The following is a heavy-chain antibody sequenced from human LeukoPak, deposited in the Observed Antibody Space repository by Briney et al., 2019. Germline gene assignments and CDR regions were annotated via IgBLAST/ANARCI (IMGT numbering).Heavy chain of an antibody. Sequence: GGSLRLSCAASGFSVSNNYMSWVRQAPGKALEWVSIIYSGGSTYYADSVRGRFTISRDNSKNTLYLQMNSLRAKDTAVYYCARAVWFGNFYSYYMDVWGKGTTVTISS. CDR2: IYSGGST. D-gene: IGHD3-10*01. CDR1: GFSVSNNY. CDR3: ARAVWFGNFYSYYMDV. J-gene: IGHJ6*03. V-gene: IGHV3-66*01.